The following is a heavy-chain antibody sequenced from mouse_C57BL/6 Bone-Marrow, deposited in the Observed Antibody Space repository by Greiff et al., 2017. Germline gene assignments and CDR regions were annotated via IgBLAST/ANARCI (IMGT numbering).Heavy chain of an antibody. CDR2: IRNKANGYTT. V-gene: IGHV7-3*01. CDR1: GFNVTDYY. J-gene: IGHJ4*01. Sequence: EVQGVESGGGLVQPGGSLCLSCAASGFNVTDYYMSWVRQPPGKALEWLGFIRNKANGYTTEYSASVKGRFTISRDNSQSILYLQMNALRAEDSATYYCARYTGAYAMDYWGQGTSVTVSS. CDR3: ARYTGAYAMDY.